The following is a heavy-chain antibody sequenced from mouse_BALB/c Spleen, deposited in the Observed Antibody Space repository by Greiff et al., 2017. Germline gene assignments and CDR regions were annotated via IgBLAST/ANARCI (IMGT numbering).Heavy chain of an antibody. D-gene: IGHD2-3*01. CDR2: ICAGGST. J-gene: IGHJ4*01. CDR1: GFSLTSYC. Sequence: QVQLKESGPGLVAPSQCLSITCTASGFSLTSYCVHWVRQPPGKGLEWLGVICAGGSTNYNSDVMSRLSIRKDNSKSHVFLKMNSLQTDDTAMYYCDRDGYYPYYNAMDYWGQGTTGTVSS. CDR3: DRDGYYPYYNAMDY. V-gene: IGHV2-9*02.